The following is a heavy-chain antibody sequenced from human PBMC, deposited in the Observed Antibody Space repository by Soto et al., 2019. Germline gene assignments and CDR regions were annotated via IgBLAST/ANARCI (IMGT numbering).Heavy chain of an antibody. CDR1: GVSISAW. CDR2: IHHSGGT. J-gene: IGHJ3*01. V-gene: IGHV4-4*02. D-gene: IGHD2-21*01. CDR3: VRGGNYCLSNV. Sequence: QVQLQESGTGLVKPSGTLSLTCAVSGVSISAWWSWVRQPPGKGLEWIGEIHHSGGTNYNPSLRSRVTSSVDKSENQCSLNLSSVTAADTALYYCVRGGNYCLSNVWGQGTMVIVSS.